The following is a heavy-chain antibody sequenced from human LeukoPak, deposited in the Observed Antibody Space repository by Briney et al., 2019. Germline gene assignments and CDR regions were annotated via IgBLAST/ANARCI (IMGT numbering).Heavy chain of an antibody. CDR2: INHSGST. V-gene: IGHV4-34*01. D-gene: IGHD3-10*01. CDR3: ARGYGSGSYYNWFDP. CDR1: GGSFSGYY. J-gene: IGHJ5*02. Sequence: SETLSLTCAVYGGSFSGYYWSWIRQPPGKGLEWIGEINHSGSTNYNPSLKSRVTISVDTSKNQFSLKLSSVTAADTAVYYCARGYGSGSYYNWFDPWGQGTLVTVFS.